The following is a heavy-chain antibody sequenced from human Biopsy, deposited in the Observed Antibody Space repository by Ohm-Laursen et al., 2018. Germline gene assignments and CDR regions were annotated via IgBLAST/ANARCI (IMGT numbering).Heavy chain of an antibody. CDR2: IFAGGGRT. Sequence: SLRLSCSASGFTFTRYWMSWVRQAPGKGLDWVSIIFAGGGRTYYADSVKGRFTISRDISENTVSLQMNSLRAEDTAVYYCARTIMVGGVILNYFDYWGQGTLVTVSS. CDR3: ARTIMVGGVILNYFDY. J-gene: IGHJ4*02. D-gene: IGHD3-10*01. CDR1: GFTFTRYW. V-gene: IGHV3-53*01.